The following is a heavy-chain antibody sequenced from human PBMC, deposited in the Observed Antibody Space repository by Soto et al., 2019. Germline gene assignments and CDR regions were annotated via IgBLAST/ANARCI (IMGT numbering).Heavy chain of an antibody. V-gene: IGHV4-39*01. J-gene: IGHJ5*02. Sequence: SETLSLTCTVSGGSISSSSYYWGWIRQPPGKGLEWIGSIYYSGSTYYNPSLKSRVTISVDTSKNQFSLKLSSVTAADTAVYYCARHQNTHSYNWFDPWGQGTLVTVSS. CDR2: IYYSGST. CDR1: GGSISSSSYY. CDR3: ARHQNTHSYNWFDP.